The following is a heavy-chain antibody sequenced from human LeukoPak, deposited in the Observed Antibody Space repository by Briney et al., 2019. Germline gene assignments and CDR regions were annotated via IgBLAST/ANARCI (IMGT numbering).Heavy chain of an antibody. J-gene: IGHJ4*02. V-gene: IGHV4-34*01. CDR2: INHSGSN. CDR3: ARVWIVATSMGLPKISYCFDY. CDR1: GGTFSGFY. Sequence: SVTLSLTCAVYGGTFSGFYWIWLPQPPGKGLEWIGEINHSGSNNYNTSLKSRVTISEDTSKNQFSLKLSSVTAAGTAVYYWARVWIVATSMGLPKISYCFDYWVQGTLVTVSS. D-gene: IGHD5-12*01.